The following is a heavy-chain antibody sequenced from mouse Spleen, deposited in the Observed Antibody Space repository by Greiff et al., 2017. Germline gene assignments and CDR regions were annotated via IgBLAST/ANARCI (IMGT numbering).Heavy chain of an antibody. CDR3: ARCGDYEDY. J-gene: IGHJ2*01. V-gene: IGHV1-50*01. CDR2: IDPSDSYT. Sequence: QVQLQQPGAELVKPGASVKLSCKASGYTFTSYWMQWVKQRPGQGLEWIGEIDPSDSYTNYNQKFKGKATLTVDTSSSTAYMQLSSLTSEDSAVYYCARCGDYEDYWGQGTTLTVSS. D-gene: IGHD2-4*01. CDR1: GYTFTSYW.